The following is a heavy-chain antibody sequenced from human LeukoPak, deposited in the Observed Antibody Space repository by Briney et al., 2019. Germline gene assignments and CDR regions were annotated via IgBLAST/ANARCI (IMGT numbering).Heavy chain of an antibody. D-gene: IGHD3-9*01. CDR3: ARDRNYDILTGFSGGDWFDH. J-gene: IGHJ5*02. CDR1: GFTFSSYS. V-gene: IGHV3-48*01. CDR2: ISSSSSTI. Sequence: GGSLRLSCAASGFTFSSYSMNWVRQAPGKGLEWVSYISSSSSTIYYADSVKGRFTISRDNAKNTLYLQMNSLRAEDTAVYYCARDRNYDILTGFSGGDWFDHWGQGTLVTVSS.